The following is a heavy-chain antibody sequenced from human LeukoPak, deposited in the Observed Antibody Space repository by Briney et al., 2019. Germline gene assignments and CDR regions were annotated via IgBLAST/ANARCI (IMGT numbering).Heavy chain of an antibody. CDR1: GGSLSSSSFY. V-gene: IGHV4-39*01. CDR2: MYYSGTT. CDR3: TRGSYDVLTGYSTLGEF. J-gene: IGHJ1*01. Sequence: SETLSLTCTVSGGSLSSSSFYWGWSRQAPGKGLEWVASMYYSGTTYYNPSLKSRVTISADTSKKRFSLKLRSVTAADTAVYYCTRGSYDVLTGYSTLGEFWGQGTLVIVSS. D-gene: IGHD3-9*01.